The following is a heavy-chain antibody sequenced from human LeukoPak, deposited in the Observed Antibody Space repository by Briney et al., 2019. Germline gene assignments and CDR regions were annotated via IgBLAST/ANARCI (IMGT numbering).Heavy chain of an antibody. D-gene: IGHD2-21*01. CDR1: GASVSDYY. V-gene: IGHV4-59*08. Sequence: SGTLSLTCTVSGASVSDYYWSWIRQPPGKGLEWIGYISNSGSTNYNPSLKSRVTISVETSKNLFSLKLSSVTAADTAVYYCARRGFLDYWGQGTLVTVSS. CDR3: ARRGFLDY. J-gene: IGHJ4*02. CDR2: ISNSGST.